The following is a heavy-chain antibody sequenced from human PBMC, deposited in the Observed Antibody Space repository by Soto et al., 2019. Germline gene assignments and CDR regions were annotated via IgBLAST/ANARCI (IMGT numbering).Heavy chain of an antibody. V-gene: IGHV3-30*18. CDR2: ISHDGNNK. D-gene: IGHD3-22*01. J-gene: IGHJ4*02. Sequence: GGSLRLSCAASGFPFTSHGIHWVRQAPGKGLEWVAAISHDGNNKFYADSVKGALTIPRDNSQRTVYLEMNSLTTDDTALYWCAKDMFYDRSRIDYWGQGSLVTVSS. CDR3: AKDMFYDRSRIDY. CDR1: GFPFTSHG.